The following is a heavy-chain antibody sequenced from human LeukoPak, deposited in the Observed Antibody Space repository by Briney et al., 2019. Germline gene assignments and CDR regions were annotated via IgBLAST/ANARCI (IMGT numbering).Heavy chain of an antibody. J-gene: IGHJ1*01. V-gene: IGHV4-61*02. D-gene: IGHD3-3*01. CDR3: ARSSHYDFWSGYYPH. CDR2: IYTSGST. Sequence: SQTLSLTCTVSGGSISSGSYYWSWLRQPAGKGLEWVGRIYTSGSTNYNPSLKSRVTISVDTSKNQFSLKLSSVTAADTAVYYCARSSHYDFWSGYYPHWGQGTLVTVSS. CDR1: GGSISSGSYY.